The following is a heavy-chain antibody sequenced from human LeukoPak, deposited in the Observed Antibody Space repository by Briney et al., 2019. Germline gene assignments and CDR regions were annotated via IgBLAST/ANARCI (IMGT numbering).Heavy chain of an antibody. D-gene: IGHD2-15*01. CDR2: IYYSGST. V-gene: IGHV4-59*01. CDR3: ARDPARYCSGGSCLTDAFDI. CDR1: GGSISSYY. Sequence: SETLSLTCTVSGGSISSYYWSWIRQPPGKGLEWIGYIYYSGSTNYNPSLKSRVTIPVDTSKNQFSLKLGSVTAADTAVYYCARDPARYCSGGSCLTDAFDIWGQGTMVTVSS. J-gene: IGHJ3*02.